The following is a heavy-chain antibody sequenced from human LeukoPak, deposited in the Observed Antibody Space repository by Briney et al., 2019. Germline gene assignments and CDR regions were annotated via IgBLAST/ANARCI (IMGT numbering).Heavy chain of an antibody. CDR1: GCTVITND. D-gene: IGHD1-14*01. V-gene: IGHV3-53*01. CDR2: LYSDGNT. J-gene: IGHJ4*02. Sequence: RPGGSLRLSCAASGCTVITNDMTWVRQAPGKGLEWVSVLYSDGNTKYADSVQGRFTISRDNSKNTLYLEMNSLSPDDTAVYYCARGVEPLAANTLAYWGQGTLVTVSS. CDR3: ARGVEPLAANTLAY.